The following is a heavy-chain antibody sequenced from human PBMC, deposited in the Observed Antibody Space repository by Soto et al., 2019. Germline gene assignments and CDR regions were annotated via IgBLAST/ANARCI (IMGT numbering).Heavy chain of an antibody. Sequence: EVQLVESGGGLVQPGRSLRLSCAASGFTIDDFSMHWVRHTPGEGLEWVSAISWNSGSIGYADSVKGRFSISRDNAKNSLYLQLNSLRTEDTALYYCTRASHSDFGDYGYFEFWGQGTLVTVSS. D-gene: IGHD4-17*01. V-gene: IGHV3-9*01. CDR3: TRASHSDFGDYGYFEF. CDR2: ISWNSGSI. CDR1: GFTIDDFS. J-gene: IGHJ4*02.